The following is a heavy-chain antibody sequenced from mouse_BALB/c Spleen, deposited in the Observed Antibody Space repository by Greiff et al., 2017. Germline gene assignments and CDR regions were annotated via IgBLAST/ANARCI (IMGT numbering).Heavy chain of an antibody. CDR2: ISSGGSYT. CDR1: GFTFSSYT. D-gene: IGHD2-3*01. V-gene: IGHV5-6-4*01. Sequence: EVKVVESGGGLVKPGGSLKLSCAASGFTFSSYTMSWVRQTPEKRLEWVATISSGGSYTYYPDSVKGRFTISRDNAKNTLYLQMSSLKSEDTAMYYCTRRKDDGPYWYFDVWGAGTTVTVSS. CDR3: TRRKDDGPYWYFDV. J-gene: IGHJ1*01.